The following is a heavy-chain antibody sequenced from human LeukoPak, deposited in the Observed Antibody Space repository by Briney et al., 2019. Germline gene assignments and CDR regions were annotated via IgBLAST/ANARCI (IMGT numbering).Heavy chain of an antibody. Sequence: GSLRLSCAASGFTFNSFAMSWVRQPPGKGLEWIGSIYYSGSTYYNPSLKSRVTISVDTSKNQFSLKLSSVTAADTAVYYCARHKRGYSYGYFSHDYFDYWGQGTLVTVSS. CDR2: IYYSGST. V-gene: IGHV4-39*01. CDR1: GFTFNSFA. D-gene: IGHD5-18*01. CDR3: ARHKRGYSYGYFSHDYFDY. J-gene: IGHJ4*02.